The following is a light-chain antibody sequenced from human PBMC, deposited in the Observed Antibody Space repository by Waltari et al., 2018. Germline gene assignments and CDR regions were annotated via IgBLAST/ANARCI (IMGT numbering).Light chain of an antibody. Sequence: QSALTQPASVSGSPGQSITISCTGTSSDIGTYNLLSWYQQHPGKAPKLMIYEGSKRPSGVSNRFSGSKSGNTASLTISGLQAEDEADYYCSSYAGTSTWVFGGGTKLTVL. CDR1: SSDIGTYNL. CDR3: SSYAGTSTWV. J-gene: IGLJ3*02. V-gene: IGLV2-23*01. CDR2: EGS.